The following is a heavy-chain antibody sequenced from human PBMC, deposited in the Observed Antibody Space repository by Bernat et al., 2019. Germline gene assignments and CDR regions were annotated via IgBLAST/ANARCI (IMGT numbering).Heavy chain of an antibody. D-gene: IGHD3-10*01. CDR1: GLTFSDST. CDR3: TGSGALAEQTFDY. CDR2: VRTKANGFAT. Sequence: EVQLAESGRGLVQPGGSLKLSCAASGLTFSDSTMPWVRQASGKGLEWVGRVRTKANGFATSYAASVKGRFTISRDDSKNTAYLQMNSLKIEDTAVYYCTGSGALAEQTFDYWGQGTLVTVSS. V-gene: IGHV3-73*01. J-gene: IGHJ4*02.